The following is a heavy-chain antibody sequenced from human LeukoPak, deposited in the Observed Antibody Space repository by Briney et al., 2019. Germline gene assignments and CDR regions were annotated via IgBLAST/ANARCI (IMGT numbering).Heavy chain of an antibody. CDR2: INPNSGAT. V-gene: IGHV1-2*06. CDR1: GYSFSGYY. Sequence: GASVKVSCKASGYSFSGYYIHWVRQAPGQGLECMGRINPNSGATNYVQKFQGRVTMTRDTSVNTVYMELSGLTSDDTAVYYCARDRGTYLGYFRHWGQGTLVTVSS. CDR3: ARDRGTYLGYFRH. D-gene: IGHD1-26*01. J-gene: IGHJ1*01.